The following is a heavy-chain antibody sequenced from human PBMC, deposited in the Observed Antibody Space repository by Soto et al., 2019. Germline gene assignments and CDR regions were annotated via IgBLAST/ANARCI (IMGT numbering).Heavy chain of an antibody. J-gene: IGHJ6*02. CDR1: GGSISSGGYY. D-gene: IGHD6-13*01. Sequence: KASETLSLTCNVSGGSISSGGYYWGWIRQDPGKGLEWIGYIFYSGSTYYNPSLKSRVTISVDTSKNQFSLKLSSVTAADTAVYYCAKDMLAAAGYYYYGMDVWGQGTTVTVSS. CDR3: AKDMLAAAGYYYYGMDV. CDR2: IFYSGST. V-gene: IGHV4-31*03.